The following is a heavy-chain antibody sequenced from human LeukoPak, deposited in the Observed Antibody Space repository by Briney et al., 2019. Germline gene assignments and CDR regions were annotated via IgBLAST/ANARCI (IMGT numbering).Heavy chain of an antibody. J-gene: IGHJ4*02. D-gene: IGHD6-13*01. Sequence: PGGSLRLSCAASAFTFSRYWMQWVRQAPGKGLVWVSRISSGGSDTSYADSVKGRFTTSRDNAKNTLYLQMNSLRDDDTAVYYCARDWAAAGSEWGQGTLVTVSS. CDR1: AFTFSRYW. CDR2: ISSGGSDT. V-gene: IGHV3-74*01. CDR3: ARDWAAAGSE.